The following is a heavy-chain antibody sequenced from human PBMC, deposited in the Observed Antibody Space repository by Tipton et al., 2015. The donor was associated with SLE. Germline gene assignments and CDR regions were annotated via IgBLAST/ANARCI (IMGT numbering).Heavy chain of an antibody. Sequence: SLRLSCAASGFTFDDYAMYWVRQAPGKGLEWVSAISGSGGSTYYADSVKCRFTISRDNAKNSLYLQMNSLRAEDTAVYYCARDGVGELLDYWGQGTLVTVSS. J-gene: IGHJ4*02. CDR2: ISGSGGST. V-gene: IGHV3-23*01. CDR1: GFTFDDYA. CDR3: ARDGVGELLDY. D-gene: IGHD3-10*01.